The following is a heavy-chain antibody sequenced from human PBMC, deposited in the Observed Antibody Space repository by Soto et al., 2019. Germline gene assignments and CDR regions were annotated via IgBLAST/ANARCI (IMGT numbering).Heavy chain of an antibody. J-gene: IGHJ5*02. D-gene: IGHD1-7*01. CDR3: AAQYNWNYFRWFDP. Sequence: ASVKVSCKASGYTFTSYDINWVRQATGQGLEWMGWMNPNSGNTGYAQKFQGRVTMTRNTSISTAYMELSSLRSEDTAVYYGAAQYNWNYFRWFDPWGQGTLVTVSS. V-gene: IGHV1-8*01. CDR2: MNPNSGNT. CDR1: GYTFTSYD.